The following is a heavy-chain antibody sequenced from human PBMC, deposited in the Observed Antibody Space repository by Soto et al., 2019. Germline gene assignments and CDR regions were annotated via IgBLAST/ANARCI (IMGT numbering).Heavy chain of an antibody. CDR3: ARWGYCSNSICYPFDY. CDR2: INDSGST. CDR1: GGSFSGFY. V-gene: IGHV4-34*01. J-gene: IGHJ4*02. Sequence: SETLSLTCAVHGGSFSGFYWNWIRQPPGKGLESIGEINDSGSTRYNLSLKSRVTISVDTSKNQFSLRLNSVTAADTAVYYCARWGYCSNSICYPFDYWGQGIPVTVSS. D-gene: IGHD2-2*01.